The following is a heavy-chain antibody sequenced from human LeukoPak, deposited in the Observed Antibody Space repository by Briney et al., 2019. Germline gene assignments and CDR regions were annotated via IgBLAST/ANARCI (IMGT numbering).Heavy chain of an antibody. V-gene: IGHV3-64*01. CDR2: ISTNGGGT. J-gene: IGHJ4*02. CDR3: ARYCSGVSCYSGYDY. CDR1: GFTFSSYA. Sequence: GGSLRLSCAASGFTFSSYAMHWVLQAPGKGLEYVSAISTNGGGTYYANSVKGRFTISRDNSKNTLYLQMGSLRAEDMAVYYCARYCSGVSCYSGYDYWGQGTLVTVSS. D-gene: IGHD2-15*01.